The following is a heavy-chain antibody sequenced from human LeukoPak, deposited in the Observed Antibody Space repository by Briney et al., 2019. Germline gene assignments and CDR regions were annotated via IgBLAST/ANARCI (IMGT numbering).Heavy chain of an antibody. J-gene: IGHJ3*02. CDR3: ASSRDYDSSGYLLGAFDI. CDR1: GGSISSGGYS. CDR2: IYHSGST. Sequence: PSETLSLTCAVSGGSISSGGYSWSWIRQPPGKGLEWIGYIYHSGSTYYNPSLKSRVTISVDRSKNQFSLKLSSVTAADTAVYYCASSRDYDSSGYLLGAFDIWGQGTLVTVSS. D-gene: IGHD3-22*01. V-gene: IGHV4-30-2*01.